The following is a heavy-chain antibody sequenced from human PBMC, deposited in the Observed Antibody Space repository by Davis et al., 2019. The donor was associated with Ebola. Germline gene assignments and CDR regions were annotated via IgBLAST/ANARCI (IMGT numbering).Heavy chain of an antibody. CDR2: ISGSGGST. Sequence: GESLKISCAASGFTFSSYAMSWVRQAPGKGLEWVSVISGSGGSTYYADSVKGRFTISRDNSKNTLYLQMNSLRGEDTAVYYCAKPIPDFWSGYYTYYMDVWGKGTTVTVSS. D-gene: IGHD3-3*01. CDR1: GFTFSSYA. CDR3: AKPIPDFWSGYYTYYMDV. V-gene: IGHV3-23*01. J-gene: IGHJ6*03.